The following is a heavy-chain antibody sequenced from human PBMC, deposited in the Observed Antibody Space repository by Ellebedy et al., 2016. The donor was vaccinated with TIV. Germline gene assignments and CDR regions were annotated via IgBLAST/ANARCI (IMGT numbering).Heavy chain of an antibody. V-gene: IGHV3-30-3*01. J-gene: IGHJ6*03. CDR2: ISYDGSNK. CDR1: GFTFSSYA. Sequence: GESLKISXAASGFTFSSYAMHWVRQAPGKGLEWVAVISYDGSNKYYADSVKGRFTISRDNSKNTLYLQMNSLRAEDTAVYYCARGYYDYVWGSNYYYYMDVWGKGTTVTVSS. CDR3: ARGYYDYVWGSNYYYYMDV. D-gene: IGHD3-16*01.